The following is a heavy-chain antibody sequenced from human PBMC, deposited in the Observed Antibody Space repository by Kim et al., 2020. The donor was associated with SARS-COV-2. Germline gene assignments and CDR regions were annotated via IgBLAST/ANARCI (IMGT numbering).Heavy chain of an antibody. V-gene: IGHV5-51*01. CDR3: ARQTGYYYDTSGLQPDAFEN. J-gene: IGHJ3*02. D-gene: IGHD3-22*01. Sequence: GESLKISCKGSGYSFTNYWICWVRQMPGKGLDWMGIIYPGDSYTRYSPSFQDQVTISADKSISTAYLQWSSLKDSDTAMYYCARQTGYYYDTSGLQPDAFENWGQGTMGTVSS. CDR1: GYSFTNYW. CDR2: IYPGDSYT.